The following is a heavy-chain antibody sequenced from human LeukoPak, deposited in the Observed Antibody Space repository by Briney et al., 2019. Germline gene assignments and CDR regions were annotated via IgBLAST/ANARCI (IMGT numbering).Heavy chain of an antibody. V-gene: IGHV1-18*01. CDR3: ARGEWNYYDSSGESPSFDY. CDR1: GYTFTSYG. CDR2: ISAYNGNT. J-gene: IGHJ4*02. D-gene: IGHD3-22*01. Sequence: GASVKVSCKASGYTFTSYGISWVRQAPGQGLEWMGWISAYNGNTNYAQKLQGRVTMTTDTSTSTAYMELRSLRSDDTAVYYFARGEWNYYDSSGESPSFDYWGQGTLVTVSS.